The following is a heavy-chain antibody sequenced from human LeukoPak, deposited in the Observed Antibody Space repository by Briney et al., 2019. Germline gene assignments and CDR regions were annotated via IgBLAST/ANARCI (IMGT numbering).Heavy chain of an antibody. J-gene: IGHJ4*02. CDR1: GGTFSSYA. CDR2: IIPIFGTA. D-gene: IGHD1-7*01. V-gene: IGHV1-69*05. CDR3: ARDRGITGTTYYFDY. Sequence: ASVKVSCKASGGTFSSYAISWVRQAPGQGLEWMGGIIPIFGTANYAQKFQGRVTMTTDTSTSTAYMELRSLRSDDTAVYYCARDRGITGTTYYFDYWGQGTLVTVSS.